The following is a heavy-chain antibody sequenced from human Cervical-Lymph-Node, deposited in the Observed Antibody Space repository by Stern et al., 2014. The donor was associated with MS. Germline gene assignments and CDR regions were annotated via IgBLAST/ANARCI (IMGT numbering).Heavy chain of an antibody. Sequence: QMQLVQSGAEVKKPGASVKVSCKASGYTFTNYGISWVRQAPGQGLEWMGWTNTYNGDTKYAQKFQGRATMTTDTSTSTSYMELRSLTSDDTAVYYCAREWELSYWGQGTLVTVSS. CDR2: TNTYNGDT. CDR3: AREWELSY. CDR1: GYTFTNYG. V-gene: IGHV1-18*01. J-gene: IGHJ4*02. D-gene: IGHD1-26*01.